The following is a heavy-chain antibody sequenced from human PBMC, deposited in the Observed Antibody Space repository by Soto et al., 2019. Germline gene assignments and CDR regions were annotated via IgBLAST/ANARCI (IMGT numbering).Heavy chain of an antibody. V-gene: IGHV1-46*03. Sequence: ASVKVSCKASGYTFTSYYMHWVRQAPGQGLEWMGIINPSGGSTSYAQKFRGRVTMTRDTSTSTVYMELSSLRSEDTAVYYCARDYIAVAGQLDREENWFDPWGQGTLVTVSS. CDR1: GYTFTSYY. CDR2: INPSGGST. D-gene: IGHD6-19*01. CDR3: ARDYIAVAGQLDREENWFDP. J-gene: IGHJ5*02.